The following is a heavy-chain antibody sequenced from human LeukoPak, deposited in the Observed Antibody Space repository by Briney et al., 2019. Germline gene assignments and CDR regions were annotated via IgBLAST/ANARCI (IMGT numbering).Heavy chain of an antibody. CDR3: AKGTTSSSWSSSDY. D-gene: IGHD6-13*01. CDR2: INSDESST. Sequence: GGSLRLSCAASGFTFSTYWMYWVRQAPGKGLVWVSRINSDESSTSYADSVKGRFTISRDNAKSTLYLQMNSLRVEDTAVYYCAKGTTSSSWSSSDYWGQGTLVTVSS. V-gene: IGHV3-74*01. CDR1: GFTFSTYW. J-gene: IGHJ4*02.